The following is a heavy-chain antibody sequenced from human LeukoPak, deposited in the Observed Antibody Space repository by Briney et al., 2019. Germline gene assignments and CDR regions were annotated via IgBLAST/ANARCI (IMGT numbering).Heavy chain of an antibody. CDR1: GYSFTSYW. Sequence: GESLKISCKGSGYSFTSYWIGWVRQMPGKGLEWMGIIYPGDSDTRYSPSFQGQVTISADRSISTAYLPWSSLKASDTALYYCARTNYGSSYYYDDIDYYYMDVWGKGTTVTVSS. CDR2: IYPGDSDT. V-gene: IGHV5-51*01. CDR3: ARTNYGSSYYYDDIDYYYMDV. J-gene: IGHJ6*03. D-gene: IGHD3-22*01.